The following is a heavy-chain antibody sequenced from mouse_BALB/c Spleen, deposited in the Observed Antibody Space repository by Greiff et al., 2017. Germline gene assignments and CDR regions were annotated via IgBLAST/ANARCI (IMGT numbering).Heavy chain of an antibody. D-gene: IGHD2-3*01. V-gene: IGHV5-4*02. CDR3: ARDGYSWFAY. CDR2: ISDGGSYT. J-gene: IGHJ3*01. Sequence: EVQRVESGGGLVKPGGSLKLSCAASGFTFSDYYMYWVRQTPEKRLEWVATISDGGSYTYYPDSVKGRFTISRDNAKNNLYLQMSSLKSEDTAMYYCARDGYSWFAYWGQGTLVTVSA. CDR1: GFTFSDYY.